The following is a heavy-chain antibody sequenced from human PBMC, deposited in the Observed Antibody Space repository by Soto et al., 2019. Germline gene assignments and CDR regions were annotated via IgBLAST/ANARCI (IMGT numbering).Heavy chain of an antibody. V-gene: IGHV4-34*01. J-gene: IGHJ5*02. Sequence: KTSETLSLTCAVYGGSFSGYYWSWIRQPPGKGLEWIGEINHSGSTNYNPSLKSRVTISVDTSKNQFSLKLSSVTAADTAVYYCARRARIVVVPAAIVGNWFDPWGQGTLVTVSS. CDR3: ARRARIVVVPAAIVGNWFDP. CDR2: INHSGST. CDR1: GGSFSGYY. D-gene: IGHD2-2*02.